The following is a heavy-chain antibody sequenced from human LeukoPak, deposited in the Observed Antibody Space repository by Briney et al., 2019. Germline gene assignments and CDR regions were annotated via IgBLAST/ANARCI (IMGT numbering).Heavy chain of an antibody. Sequence: PSETLSLTCTVSGGSISSSSYHWGWIRQPPGKGLEWIGSIYYSGSTYYNPSLKSRVTISVDTSKNQFSLKLSSVTAADTAVYYCAGEALWFGDPMDVWGRGTTVTVSS. J-gene: IGHJ6*02. CDR3: AGEALWFGDPMDV. CDR2: IYYSGST. CDR1: GGSISSSSYH. D-gene: IGHD3-10*01. V-gene: IGHV4-39*01.